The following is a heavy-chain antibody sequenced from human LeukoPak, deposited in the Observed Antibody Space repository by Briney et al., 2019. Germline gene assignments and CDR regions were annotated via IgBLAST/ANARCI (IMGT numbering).Heavy chain of an antibody. CDR3: ARDWYCSSTSCRWGPGMDV. CDR2: ISAYNGNT. D-gene: IGHD2-2*01. CDR1: GYTFTSYG. Sequence: GASVKVSCKASGYTFTSYGISWVRQAPGQGLEWMEWISAYNGNTNYAQKLQGRVTMTTDTSTSTAYMELRSLRSDDTAVYYCARDWYCSSTSCRWGPGMDVWGQGTTVTVSS. V-gene: IGHV1-18*01. J-gene: IGHJ6*02.